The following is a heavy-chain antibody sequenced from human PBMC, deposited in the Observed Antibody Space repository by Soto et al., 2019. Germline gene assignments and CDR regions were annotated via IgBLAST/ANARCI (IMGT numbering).Heavy chain of an antibody. CDR2: AKRKAAGGAI. CDR3: TTGYGSDWYG. CDR1: GITLDSAW. V-gene: IGHV3-15*01. D-gene: IGHD6-19*01. J-gene: IGHJ4*02. Sequence: EVQLVESGGGLVKPGESLTLSCAASGITLDSAWVNWVRKAPGKGLEWVAQAKRKAAGGAIDYAAPVKGRFIISSDDSKNMAYLQMNSLKIEDTALYYCTTGYGSDWYGWGQGTLVTVSS.